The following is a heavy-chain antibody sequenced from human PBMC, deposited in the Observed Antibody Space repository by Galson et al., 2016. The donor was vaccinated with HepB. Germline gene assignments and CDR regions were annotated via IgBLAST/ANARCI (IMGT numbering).Heavy chain of an antibody. D-gene: IGHD1-26*01. V-gene: IGHV4-59*01. J-gene: IGHJ6*02. CDR1: GGSISSYS. Sequence: LSLTCTVSGGSISSYSWAWIRQSPGKGLECIGYTFYSRTTTYTPSLKSRVTISMDTSKNQISLKLTSVTAADTAVYYCARGGSFYFYALDVWGQGTTVTVS. CDR3: ARGGSFYFYALDV. CDR2: TFYSRTT.